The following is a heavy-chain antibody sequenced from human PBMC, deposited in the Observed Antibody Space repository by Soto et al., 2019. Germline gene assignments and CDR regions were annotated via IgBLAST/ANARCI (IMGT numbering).Heavy chain of an antibody. CDR1: GYTFTSYD. Sequence: ASVKVSCKASGYTFTSYDINWVRQATGQGLEWMGWMNPNSGNTGYAQKFQGRVTMTRNTSISTAYMELSSLRSEDTAVYYCVRATYFSDSSGYTRCLDYWGQGTLVTVSS. V-gene: IGHV1-8*01. CDR3: VRATYFSDSSGYTRCLDY. D-gene: IGHD3-22*01. J-gene: IGHJ4*02. CDR2: MNPNSGNT.